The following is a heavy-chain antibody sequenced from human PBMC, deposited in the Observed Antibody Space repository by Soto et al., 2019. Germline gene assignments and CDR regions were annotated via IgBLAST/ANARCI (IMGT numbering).Heavy chain of an antibody. Sequence: PGGSLRLSCAASGFTFSSYGMHWVRQAPGKGLEWVAVISYDGSNKYYADSVKGRFTISRDNSKNTLYLQMNSLRAEDTAVYYCTRDTPYGDYGTNYYYYMDVWGKGTTVTVSS. J-gene: IGHJ6*03. CDR2: ISYDGSNK. V-gene: IGHV3-30*03. D-gene: IGHD4-17*01. CDR1: GFTFSSYG. CDR3: TRDTPYGDYGTNYYYYMDV.